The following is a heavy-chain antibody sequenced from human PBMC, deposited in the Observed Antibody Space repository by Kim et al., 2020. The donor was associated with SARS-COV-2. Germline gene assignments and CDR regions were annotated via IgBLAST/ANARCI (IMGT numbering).Heavy chain of an antibody. Sequence: SETLSLTCNVSGDSISNGVFYWIWIRQAPGKGLEWIGRFHHGGNIDYNPSLKSRVTISADTSKNQFSLRLLSVTAADTAIYYCARDRGPIPYWLDPWGQGTLVTVSS. V-gene: IGHV4-61*02. CDR2: FHHGGNI. J-gene: IGHJ5*02. CDR1: GDSISNGVFY. D-gene: IGHD2-21*01. CDR3: ARDRGPIPYWLDP.